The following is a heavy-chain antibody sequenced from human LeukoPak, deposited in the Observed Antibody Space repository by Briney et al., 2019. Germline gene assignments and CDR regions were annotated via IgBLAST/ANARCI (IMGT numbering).Heavy chain of an antibody. CDR3: ARLAARPGVDWFDP. V-gene: IGHV1-2*02. CDR2: INPNSGGT. CDR1: GYTFTGYY. Sequence: ASVKVSCKASGYTFTGYYMHWVRQAPGQGLEWMGWINPNSGGTNYAQKFQGRVTMTRDTSISTAYMELRSLRSDDTAVYYCARLAARPGVDWFDPWGQGTLVTVSS. D-gene: IGHD6-6*01. J-gene: IGHJ5*02.